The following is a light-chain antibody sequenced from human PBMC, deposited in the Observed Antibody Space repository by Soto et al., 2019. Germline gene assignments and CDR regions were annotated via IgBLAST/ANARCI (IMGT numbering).Light chain of an antibody. Sequence: EIVMTQSPATLSVSPGERATLSCRASQSVSSNLAWYQQKPGQAPRLLIYGASTRATGIPARFSGSGSGTEFTLTISSLQSEDFVVYYCQQYNNWPRGTFGGGTKVEIK. CDR2: GAS. J-gene: IGKJ4*01. CDR1: QSVSSN. V-gene: IGKV3-15*01. CDR3: QQYNNWPRGT.